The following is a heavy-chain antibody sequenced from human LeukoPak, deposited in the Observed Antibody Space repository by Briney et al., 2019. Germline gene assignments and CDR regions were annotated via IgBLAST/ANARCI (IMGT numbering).Heavy chain of an antibody. CDR1: GDSVASNGAS. D-gene: IGHD3-3*01. CDR3: ARETDFGVVTN. Sequence: SQTLSLTCDISGDSVASNGASWTWIRQSPSGGLEWLGRTYYRSKWYNDYAVSVKGRTSINPDTSKNQFSLQLNSVTPEDTAVYYCARETDFGVVTNWGQGTLVTVSS. J-gene: IGHJ4*02. V-gene: IGHV6-1*01. CDR2: TYYRSKWYN.